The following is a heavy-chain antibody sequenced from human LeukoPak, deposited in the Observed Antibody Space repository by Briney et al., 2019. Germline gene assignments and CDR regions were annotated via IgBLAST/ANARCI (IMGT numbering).Heavy chain of an antibody. D-gene: IGHD2-2*01. CDR3: ARGQVGYDAFDI. Sequence: AXVKVSCKATGYTFTSYDINWVRQAAGQGLEWMGWMNPNSGNKGYAQKFQGRVTMTRDTSISTAYMELSSLRSEDTAVYYCARGQVGYDAFDIWGQGTMVTVSS. CDR1: GYTFTSYD. V-gene: IGHV1-8*01. CDR2: MNPNSGNK. J-gene: IGHJ3*02.